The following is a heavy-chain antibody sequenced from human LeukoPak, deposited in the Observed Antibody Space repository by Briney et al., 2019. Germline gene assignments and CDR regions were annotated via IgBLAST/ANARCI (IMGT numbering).Heavy chain of an antibody. CDR3: AGVQSVFVADQWVEGFLDY. V-gene: IGHV4-4*07. Sequence: SETLSLTCIVSSSSFNFYYWSWIRQPAGKGLEWIGRIHASGSTGYNPSLKSRLTMSIDTATTQFSLRLTSVTAADTAVYYCAGVQSVFVADQWVEGFLDYWGQGARVTVSS. D-gene: IGHD1-26*01. J-gene: IGHJ4*02. CDR1: SSSFNFYY. CDR2: IHASGST.